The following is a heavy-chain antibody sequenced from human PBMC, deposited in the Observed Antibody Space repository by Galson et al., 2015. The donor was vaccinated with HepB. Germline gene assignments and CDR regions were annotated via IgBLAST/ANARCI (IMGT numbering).Heavy chain of an antibody. D-gene: IGHD1-1*01. V-gene: IGHV3-7*01. Sequence: SLRLSCAASAFSFSSSWMTWVRQAPGKGLEWVADIKPDGSAKSYVDSVKGRFTISRDNTRNSLYLQMNSLRVEDTALYYCARHWNHDAIDIWGQGTLVTVSS. CDR1: AFSFSSSW. J-gene: IGHJ3*02. CDR3: ARHWNHDAIDI. CDR2: IKPDGSAK.